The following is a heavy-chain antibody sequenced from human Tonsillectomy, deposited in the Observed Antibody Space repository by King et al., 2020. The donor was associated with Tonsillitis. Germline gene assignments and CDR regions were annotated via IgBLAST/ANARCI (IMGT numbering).Heavy chain of an antibody. CDR3: ARYVSGSFDY. Sequence: QLQESGPGVVKPSETLSLTCTVSGGSIISGYHYWAWIRQPPGKGLEWIGYMFSFGTLFYNPSLKSRITISGGTSENRFSLKLSSVTAADTAVYFCARYVSGSFDYWGQGALVTVSS. CDR1: GGSIISGYHY. D-gene: IGHD1-26*01. CDR2: MFSFGTL. J-gene: IGHJ4*02. V-gene: IGHV4-39*01.